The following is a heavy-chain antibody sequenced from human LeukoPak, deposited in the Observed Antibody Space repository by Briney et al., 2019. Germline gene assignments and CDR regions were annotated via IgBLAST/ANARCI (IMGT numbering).Heavy chain of an antibody. Sequence: GGSLRLSYAASGLTFRSYWMSWVRQAPGKGLEWVANIGRDGRETKYVDSVKGRFSISRDNTKNSLYLQINSLRAEDTAVYYCVRQYSGSLLFFDYWGQGILVTVSS. D-gene: IGHD1-26*01. CDR3: VRQYSGSLLFFDY. CDR1: GLTFRSYW. J-gene: IGHJ4*02. V-gene: IGHV3-7*01. CDR2: IGRDGRET.